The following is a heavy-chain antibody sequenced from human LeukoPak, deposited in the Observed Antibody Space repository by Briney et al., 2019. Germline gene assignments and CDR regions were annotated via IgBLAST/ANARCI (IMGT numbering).Heavy chain of an antibody. J-gene: IGHJ4*02. Sequence: GESLKISCKGSGYSFTSYWIGWVRQMPGKGLEWMGIIYPGDSDTRYSPSFQGQVTISADKSTSTAYLQWSSLKASDTAMYYCARHIDHYYDSSGYYWFDYWGQGTLVTVSS. V-gene: IGHV5-51*01. D-gene: IGHD3-22*01. CDR1: GYSFTSYW. CDR3: ARHIDHYYDSSGYYWFDY. CDR2: IYPGDSDT.